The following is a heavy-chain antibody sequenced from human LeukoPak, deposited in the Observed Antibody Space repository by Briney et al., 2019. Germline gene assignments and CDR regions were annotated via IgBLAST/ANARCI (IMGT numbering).Heavy chain of an antibody. CDR2: INTDGRIT. Sequence: GGSLGLSCVASGFSFRNYAIHWVRQAPGKGLEYVSVINTDGRITYYADSVKGRFTISRDNSKNTVYLQMGSLRGEDMAAYYCTRDGGSFCDFDYWGQGALVTVSS. CDR3: TRDGGSFCDFDY. CDR1: GFSFRNYA. V-gene: IGHV3-64*02. J-gene: IGHJ4*02. D-gene: IGHD1-26*01.